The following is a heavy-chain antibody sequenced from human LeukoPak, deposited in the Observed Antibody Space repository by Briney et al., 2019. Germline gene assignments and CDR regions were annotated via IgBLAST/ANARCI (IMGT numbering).Heavy chain of an antibody. CDR1: GYTFISYG. V-gene: IGHV1-18*01. J-gene: IGHJ4*02. CDR2: ISAYNGNT. Sequence: ASVKVSCKTSGYTFISYGISWVRQAPGQGLEWMGWISAYNGNTNYAQKFQGRVSMTTDTSTSTACMELRSLRADDTAVYHCARDKGMVGYCSGGSCYWPFDYWGQGTLVIVSS. D-gene: IGHD2-15*01. CDR3: ARDKGMVGYCSGGSCYWPFDY.